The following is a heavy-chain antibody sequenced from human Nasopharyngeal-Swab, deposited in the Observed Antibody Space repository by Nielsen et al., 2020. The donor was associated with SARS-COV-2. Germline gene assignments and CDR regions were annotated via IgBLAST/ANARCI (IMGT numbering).Heavy chain of an antibody. D-gene: IGHD5-24*01. Sequence: GESLKISCAASGFTFSSYGMHWARQAPGKGLEWVAVISYDGSKKYYADSVKGRFTISRDNSKNTLYLQMNSLRAEDTAVYYCAKDQMAHFDYWGQGTLVTVSS. V-gene: IGHV3-30*18. CDR3: AKDQMAHFDY. J-gene: IGHJ4*02. CDR2: ISYDGSKK. CDR1: GFTFSSYG.